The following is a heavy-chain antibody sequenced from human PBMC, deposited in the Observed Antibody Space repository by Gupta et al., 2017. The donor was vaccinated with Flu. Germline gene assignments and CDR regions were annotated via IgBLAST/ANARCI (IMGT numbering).Heavy chain of an antibody. CDR1: GFTFSSYD. V-gene: IGHV3-48*03. Sequence: EVQLVESGGGLVQPGGSLRLSCAASGFTFSSYDMNWVRQAPGKGLEWVSYISSNGRTIYYADSVKGRLTISRDNAQNSLYPQMNSLRAEDTAVYYCARDNEGSLSSGWYLIGMDVWGQGTTVTVSS. CDR3: ARDNEGSLSSGWYLIGMDV. D-gene: IGHD6-19*01. CDR2: ISSNGRTI. J-gene: IGHJ6*02.